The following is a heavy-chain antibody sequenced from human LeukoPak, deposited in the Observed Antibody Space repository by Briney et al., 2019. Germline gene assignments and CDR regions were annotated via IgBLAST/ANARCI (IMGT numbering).Heavy chain of an antibody. V-gene: IGHV3-49*03. J-gene: IGHJ4*02. CDR2: IRSKAYGETA. CDR3: TRDRGAYNLYDY. Sequence: PGGSLRLSCTASGFTFGDYAMSWIRQAPGKGLEWVGFIRSKAYGETADYAAPVKGRFTISRDDSKAIAYLQINSLKTEDTAVYHCTRDRGAYNLYDYWGQGTLVTVSS. CDR1: GFTFGDYA. D-gene: IGHD1-1*01.